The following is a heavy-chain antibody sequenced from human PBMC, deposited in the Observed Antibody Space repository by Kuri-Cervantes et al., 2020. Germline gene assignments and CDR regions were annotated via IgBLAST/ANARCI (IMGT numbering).Heavy chain of an antibody. Sequence: GGSLRLSCAASGFTFDDYAMHWVRQAPGKGLQWVSGISWNSGGIGHADSVKGRFTISRDNAKNSLYLQMNSLRAEDTALYYCAKDLTYRSSSGFDNWGQGTPVTVSS. V-gene: IGHV3-9*01. J-gene: IGHJ4*02. D-gene: IGHD6-6*01. CDR3: AKDLTYRSSSGFDN. CDR2: ISWNSGGI. CDR1: GFTFDDYA.